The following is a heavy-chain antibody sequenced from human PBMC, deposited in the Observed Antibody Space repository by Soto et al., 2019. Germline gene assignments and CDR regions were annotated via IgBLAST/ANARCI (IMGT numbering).Heavy chain of an antibody. CDR1: GFPFSTSA. D-gene: IGHD7-27*01. V-gene: IGHV3-23*01. CDR2: ISGSGGGT. J-gene: IGHJ6*02. CDR3: AKGGGLGNSGMGV. Sequence: EVQVLESGGGLVQPGGSLRLSCVASGFPFSTSAMSWVRQAPGKGLEWVSGISGSGGGTYYADSVKGRFTISRDDSKNTLYLQLNSLRDEDTALYYCAKGGGLGNSGMGVWGQGTTVTVSS.